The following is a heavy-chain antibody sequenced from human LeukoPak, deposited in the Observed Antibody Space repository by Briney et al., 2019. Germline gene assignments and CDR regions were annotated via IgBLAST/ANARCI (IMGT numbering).Heavy chain of an antibody. V-gene: IGHV1-2*02. J-gene: IGHJ6*02. Sequence: ASVQVSFKATGYTFTGYYMHWVRRAPGQGPEWMGWINPNSGGTNYAQKFQGRVIMGRDTSISAAYMELSRLRSAGAAVYYCARVGGGLSTPAYCTDGVCYRSAQTYYYYGMDVWGQGTTVTVSS. CDR2: INPNSGGT. D-gene: IGHD2-8*01. CDR1: GYTFTGYY. CDR3: ARVGGGLSTPAYCTDGVCYRSAQTYYYYGMDV.